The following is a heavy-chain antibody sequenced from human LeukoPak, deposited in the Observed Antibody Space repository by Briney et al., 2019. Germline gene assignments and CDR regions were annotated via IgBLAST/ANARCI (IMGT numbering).Heavy chain of an antibody. D-gene: IGHD3-10*01. CDR2: INHSGST. Sequence: PSETLSLTGAGYGGSFSGYYWSWIRQPPGKGLEGIGEINHSGSTNYNTSLKSRVTISVDTSKNQFSLKLSSVTAADTAVYYCARGRARGNWFDPWGQGTLVTVSS. V-gene: IGHV4-34*01. CDR1: GGSFSGYY. CDR3: ARGRARGNWFDP. J-gene: IGHJ5*02.